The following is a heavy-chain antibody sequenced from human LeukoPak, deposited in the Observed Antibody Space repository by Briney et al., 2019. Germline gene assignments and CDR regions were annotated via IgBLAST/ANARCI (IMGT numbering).Heavy chain of an antibody. Sequence: PGGSLRLSCAASGFTFSGYSMSWVRQAPGKGLEWVAGLGRTGEYKYYADSVKGRFTISGDNSKDTVSLQMNSLGAEDSAIYYCVKDRPCDTCMPMDAWGQGTTVNVSS. CDR2: LGRTGEYK. J-gene: IGHJ6*02. CDR1: GFTFSGYS. D-gene: IGHD2-8*01. CDR3: VKDRPCDTCMPMDA. V-gene: IGHV3-23*01.